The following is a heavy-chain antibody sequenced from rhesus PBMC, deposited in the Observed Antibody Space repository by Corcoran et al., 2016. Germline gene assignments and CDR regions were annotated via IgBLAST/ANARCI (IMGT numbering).Heavy chain of an antibody. CDR3: ARVNSSWYAFDF. J-gene: IGHJ3*01. V-gene: IGHV4-106*01. D-gene: IGHD6-13*01. Sequence: QVQLQESGPGLVKPSETLSLTCAVSGGSISDDYYWSWIRQPPGKGLEWIGYIYGSGGGTNYNPSLQSRVTISIDTSKNQFSLKLSSVTAADTAVYYCARVNSSWYAFDFWGQGLRVTVSS. CDR2: IYGSGGGT. CDR1: GGSISDDYY.